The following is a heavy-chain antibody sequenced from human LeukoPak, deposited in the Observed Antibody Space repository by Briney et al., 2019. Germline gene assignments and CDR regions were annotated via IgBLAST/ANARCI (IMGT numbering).Heavy chain of an antibody. Sequence: GGSLRLSCAASGFTFSSYGMHWVRQAPGKGLEWVAVISYDGSNKYYADSVKGRFTISRDNSKNTLYLQMNSLRAEDTAVYYCAKSLHYCGGDCYSHYWGQGTLVTVSS. CDR1: GFTFSSYG. CDR2: ISYDGSNK. CDR3: AKSLHYCGGDCYSHY. J-gene: IGHJ4*02. D-gene: IGHD2-21*02. V-gene: IGHV3-30*18.